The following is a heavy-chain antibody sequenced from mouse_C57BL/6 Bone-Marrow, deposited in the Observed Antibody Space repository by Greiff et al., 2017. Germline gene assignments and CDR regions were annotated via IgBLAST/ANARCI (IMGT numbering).Heavy chain of an antibody. V-gene: IGHV1-55*01. CDR1: GYTFTSYW. CDR2: IYPGSGST. J-gene: IGHJ1*03. Sequence: QVHVKQPGAELVKPGASVKMSCKASGYTFTSYWITWVKQRPGQGLEWIGDIYPGSGSTNYNEKFKSKATLTVDTSSSTAYLQLSSLTSEDSAVYYCARGGIDSNYWYFDVWGTGTTVTVSS. D-gene: IGHD1-1*02. CDR3: ARGGIDSNYWYFDV.